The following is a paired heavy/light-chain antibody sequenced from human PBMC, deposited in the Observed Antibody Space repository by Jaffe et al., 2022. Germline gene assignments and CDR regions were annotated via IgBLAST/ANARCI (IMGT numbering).Heavy chain of an antibody. D-gene: IGHD6-13*01. Sequence: QVQLVQSGAEVKKPGAPVKVSCKVSGYPLSELSMHWVRQAPGKGLEWMGGFLPEDAERIYAQKFQGRVTMAEDTSRDTAYMELRSLRSEDTAVYYCAASPSYDAAAGIEYWGQGTLVTVSS. CDR2: FLPEDAER. CDR1: GYPLSELS. V-gene: IGHV1-24*01. CDR3: AASPSYDAAAGIEY. J-gene: IGHJ4*02.
Light chain of an antibody. Sequence: DIQLTQSPSFLSASVGDRVTFTCRASQGISSYLAWYQQKPGKAPNLLIYAASTLQTGVPSRFSGSGSGTEFTLTISSLQPDDFATYYCQHLNSPITFGQGTRLEI. V-gene: IGKV1-9*01. CDR1: QGISSY. CDR3: QHLNSPIT. CDR2: AAS. J-gene: IGKJ5*01.